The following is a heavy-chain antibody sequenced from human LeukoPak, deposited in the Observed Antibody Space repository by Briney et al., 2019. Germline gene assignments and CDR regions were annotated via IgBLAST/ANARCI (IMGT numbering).Heavy chain of an antibody. D-gene: IGHD2-21*02. CDR3: AKPAHIVVVTAIRDSADAFDI. CDR2: ISGSGGST. CDR1: GFTFSSYA. V-gene: IGHV3-23*01. J-gene: IGHJ3*02. Sequence: GGSLRLSCAASGFTFSSYAMRRVRQAPGKGLEWVSAISGSGGSTYYADSVKGRFTISRDNSKNTLYLQMNSLRAEDTAVYYCAKPAHIVVVTAIRDSADAFDIWGQGTMVTVSS.